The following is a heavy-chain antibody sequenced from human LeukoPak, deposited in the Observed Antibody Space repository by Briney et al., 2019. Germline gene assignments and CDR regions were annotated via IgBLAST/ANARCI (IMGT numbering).Heavy chain of an antibody. V-gene: IGHV4-4*09. D-gene: IGHD2-15*01. Sequence: SETLSLTCTVSGDSISSYYWSWIRQPPGKGLEWIGCIYTSGSTNYNPSLKSRVAISIDTSKNQFSLKLTSVTAADTAVYYCARWRGYVYYYYCMDVWGQGTTVTVSS. CDR1: GDSISSYY. CDR3: ARWRGYVYYYYCMDV. J-gene: IGHJ6*02. CDR2: IYTSGST.